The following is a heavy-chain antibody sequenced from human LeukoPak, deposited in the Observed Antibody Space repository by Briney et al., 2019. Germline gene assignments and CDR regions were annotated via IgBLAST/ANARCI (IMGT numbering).Heavy chain of an antibody. Sequence: GGSLRLSCAASGFTFSSYEMNWVRQAPGKGLEWVSYISSSGSTRYYADSVKGRFTISRDNAKNSLYLQINSLRAEDTAVYYCARADIMVRGWMSDIDYWGQGTLVTVSS. CDR1: GFTFSSYE. CDR3: ARADIMVRGWMSDIDY. V-gene: IGHV3-48*03. CDR2: ISSSGSTR. D-gene: IGHD3-10*01. J-gene: IGHJ4*02.